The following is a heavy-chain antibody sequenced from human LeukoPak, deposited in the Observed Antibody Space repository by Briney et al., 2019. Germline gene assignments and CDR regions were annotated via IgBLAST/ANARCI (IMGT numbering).Heavy chain of an antibody. CDR3: AKGHSGYDVPIDY. D-gene: IGHD5-12*01. CDR2: ISGSGGST. CDR1: GFTVSSNS. Sequence: GGSLRLSCTVSGFTVSSNSWSWVRQAPGKGLEWVSAISGSGGSTYYADSVKGRFTISRDNSKNTLYLQMNSLRAEDTAVYYCAKGHSGYDVPIDYWGQGTLVTVSS. J-gene: IGHJ4*02. V-gene: IGHV3-23*01.